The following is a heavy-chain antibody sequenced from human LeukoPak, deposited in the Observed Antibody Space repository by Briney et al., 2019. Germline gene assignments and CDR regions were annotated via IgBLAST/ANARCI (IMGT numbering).Heavy chain of an antibody. V-gene: IGHV3-21*01. CDR3: AKDSGSSGFDY. CDR2: ITTSGNHV. D-gene: IGHD1-26*01. CDR1: GFTFSSYS. J-gene: IGHJ4*02. Sequence: GGSLRLSCAASGFTFSSYSMNWVRQAPGKGLEWVSSITTSGNHVYYADSLKGRFTISRDNAKKSLFLQINSLRAEDTAVYYCAKDSGSSGFDYWGQGTLVTVSS.